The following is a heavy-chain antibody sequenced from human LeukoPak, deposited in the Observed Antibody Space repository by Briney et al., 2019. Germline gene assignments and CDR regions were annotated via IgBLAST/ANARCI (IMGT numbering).Heavy chain of an antibody. CDR3: AKVYRAHGDYHSFDI. V-gene: IGHV3-23*01. J-gene: IGHJ3*02. CDR2: ISGSGAST. Sequence: GGSLRLSCVASGFTFSIYAMSWVRQAPGKGLEWVSAISGSGASTNYADSVKDRFTISRDNSKDTLYLQMHSLRAEDTAVFYCAKVYRAHGDYHSFDIWGQGTMVTVSS. CDR1: GFTFSIYA. D-gene: IGHD4-17*01.